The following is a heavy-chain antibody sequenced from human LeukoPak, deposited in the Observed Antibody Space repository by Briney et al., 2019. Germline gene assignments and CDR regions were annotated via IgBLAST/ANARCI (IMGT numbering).Heavy chain of an antibody. CDR1: GFSFSTHN. D-gene: IGHD3-22*01. J-gene: IGHJ4*02. CDR2: INADSSTI. V-gene: IGHV3-48*01. CDR3: VRDNSRGQSLGVIY. Sequence: GGSLRLSCAASGFSFSTHNMNWVRQAPGKGLQWLSYINADSSTIQYADSVRGRFTTSRDNAKNSLYLQMNSLRAEDTAVYYCVRDNSRGQSLGVIYWGQGSLVTVSS.